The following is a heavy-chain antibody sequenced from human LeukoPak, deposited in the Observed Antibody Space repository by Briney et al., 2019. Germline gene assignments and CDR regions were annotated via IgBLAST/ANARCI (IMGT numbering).Heavy chain of an antibody. Sequence: GGSLRLSCAASGFTFSSYGMHWVRQAPGKGLEWVAVIWYDGSNKYYADSVKGRFTISRDNSKNTLYLQMNSLRAEDTAVYYCATSDIVVVPADTSDAFDIWGQGTMVTVSS. CDR2: IWYDGSNK. V-gene: IGHV3-33*01. CDR1: GFTFSSYG. D-gene: IGHD2-2*01. CDR3: ATSDIVVVPADTSDAFDI. J-gene: IGHJ3*02.